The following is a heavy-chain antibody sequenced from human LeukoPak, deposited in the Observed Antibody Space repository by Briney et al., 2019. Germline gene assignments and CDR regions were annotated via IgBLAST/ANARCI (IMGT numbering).Heavy chain of an antibody. V-gene: IGHV3-23*01. Sequence: HPGGSLRLSCTVSGFTLSSYEMSWIRQAPGKGLEWVSSIDYSGGSTYYADSVKGRFTISRDNSKNTLYLQMNSLRAEDTAVYYCAKDISGSWSIDYWGQGTLVTVSS. D-gene: IGHD6-13*01. CDR2: IDYSGGST. CDR1: GFTLSSYE. CDR3: AKDISGSWSIDY. J-gene: IGHJ4*02.